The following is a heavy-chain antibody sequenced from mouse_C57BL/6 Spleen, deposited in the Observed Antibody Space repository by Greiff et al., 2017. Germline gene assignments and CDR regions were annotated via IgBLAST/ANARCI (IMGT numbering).Heavy chain of an antibody. V-gene: IGHV1-80*01. D-gene: IGHD2-3*01. CDR3: ARAGDGAMDY. Sequence: QVQLQQSGAELGRPGASVKISCKASGSAFCPYGMNWVEQRHGGGVEWSGQIYPGDGDTNYNGKFKGKATLTAEQSSSTAYLQPSSLISADSAVYFCARAGDGAMDYWGQGTSVTVSS. CDR1: GSAFCPYG. CDR2: IYPGDGDT. J-gene: IGHJ4*01.